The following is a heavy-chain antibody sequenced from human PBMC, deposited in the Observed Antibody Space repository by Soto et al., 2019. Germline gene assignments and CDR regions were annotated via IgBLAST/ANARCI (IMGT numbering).Heavy chain of an antibody. Sequence: PSETLSLTCTVSGGSVSSGSYYWSWIRQPPGKGLEWIGSIYYSGSTYYNPSLKSRVTISVDTSKNQFSLKLSSVTAADTAVYYCARQNQSYYYYYGMDVWGQGTTVTVSS. J-gene: IGHJ6*02. CDR2: IYYSGST. CDR3: ARQNQSYYYYYGMDV. CDR1: GGSVSSGSYY. V-gene: IGHV4-39*01.